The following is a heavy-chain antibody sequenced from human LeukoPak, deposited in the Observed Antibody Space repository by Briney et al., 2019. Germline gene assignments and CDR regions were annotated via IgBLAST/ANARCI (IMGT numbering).Heavy chain of an antibody. J-gene: IGHJ5*02. CDR1: GGSFSGYY. D-gene: IGHD2-2*02. CDR2: INHSGST. CDR3: ARGGYCSSTSCYIWWSSNWLDP. V-gene: IGHV4-34*01. Sequence: SETLSLTCAVYGGSFSGYYWSWIRQPPGKGLEWIGEINHSGSTNYNPSLKSRVTISVDTSKNQFSLKLSSVTAADTAVYYCARGGYCSSTSCYIWWSSNWLDPWGQGTLVTVSS.